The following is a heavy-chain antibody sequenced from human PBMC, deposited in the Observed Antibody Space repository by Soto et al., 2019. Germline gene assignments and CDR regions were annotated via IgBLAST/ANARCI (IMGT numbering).Heavy chain of an antibody. CDR1: GFTFDDYA. J-gene: IGHJ4*02. CDR3: ANLPLYGSGFDC. CDR2: ISWNGAAT. V-gene: IGHV3-9*01. D-gene: IGHD3-10*01. Sequence: EAQLLESGGGLVQPGRSLRLSCVASGFTFDDYAIHWVRQAPGKGLEWVSGISWNGAATGYADSVKGRFTISRDNAKNSLYPQMSSLRTEDTAIFYCANLPLYGSGFDCWGQGTLVTVSS.